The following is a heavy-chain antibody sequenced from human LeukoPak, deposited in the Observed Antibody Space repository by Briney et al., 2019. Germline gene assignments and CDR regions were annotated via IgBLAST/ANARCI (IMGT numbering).Heavy chain of an antibody. D-gene: IGHD2-21*02. V-gene: IGHV3-30*04. J-gene: IGHJ4*02. Sequence: PGGSLRLSCASSGFNFDKYAMHWVRQAPGKGLEWVAVISYDGNNKNYPDSVKGRFTIYRDNSKKTVYLQIDRLRTEDAAVYYCARPTAYCGGDCHFFDYWGQGTLVTVSS. CDR3: ARPTAYCGGDCHFFDY. CDR1: GFNFDKYA. CDR2: ISYDGNNK.